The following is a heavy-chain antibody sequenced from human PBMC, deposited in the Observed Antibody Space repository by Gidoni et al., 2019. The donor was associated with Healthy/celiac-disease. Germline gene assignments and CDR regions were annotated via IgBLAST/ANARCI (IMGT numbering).Heavy chain of an antibody. CDR2: ISYDGSNK. CDR3: AKDLGYCSSTSCYSGDFVDY. V-gene: IGHV3-30*18. Sequence: QVQLVESGGGVVQPWRSLSLSCAASGFTFSSYGLLWVRQAPGKGLEWVAVISYDGSNKYYADSVKGRFTISRDNSKNTLYLQMNSLRAEDTAVYYCAKDLGYCSSTSCYSGDFVDYWGQGTLVTVSS. J-gene: IGHJ4*02. D-gene: IGHD2-2*02. CDR1: GFTFSSYG.